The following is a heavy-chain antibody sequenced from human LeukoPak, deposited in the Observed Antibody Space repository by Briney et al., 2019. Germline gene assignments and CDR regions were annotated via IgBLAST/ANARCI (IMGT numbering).Heavy chain of an antibody. Sequence: ASVKVSCKASGGTFSSYAISWVRQAPGQGLEWMGRIIPIFGTANYAQKFQGRVTITTDESTSTAYMELSSLRSEDTAVYYCAGVVIGYGQIDYWGQGTLVTVSS. V-gene: IGHV1-69*05. CDR1: GGTFSSYA. CDR3: AGVVIGYGQIDY. D-gene: IGHD5-18*01. CDR2: IIPIFGTA. J-gene: IGHJ4*02.